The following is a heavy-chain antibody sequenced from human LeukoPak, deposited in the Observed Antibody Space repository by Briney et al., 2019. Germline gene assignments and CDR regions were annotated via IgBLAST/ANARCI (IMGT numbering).Heavy chain of an antibody. CDR2: ISSDGSDK. D-gene: IGHD3-9*01. Sequence: AGGSLRFSCAPSGFTFTSSGMHWVRQAPGKGLEWVAVISSDGSDKYYADSVRGRFTISRDNSKNTLYLQMNSLRVEDTAAYYCAKDRSTDWALDYWGQGTLVTVSS. J-gene: IGHJ4*02. CDR1: GFTFTSSG. CDR3: AKDRSTDWALDY. V-gene: IGHV3-30*18.